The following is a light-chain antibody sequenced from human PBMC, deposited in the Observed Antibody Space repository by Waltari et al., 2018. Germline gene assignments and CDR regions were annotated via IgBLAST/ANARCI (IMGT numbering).Light chain of an antibody. J-gene: IGKJ2*01. V-gene: IGKV3-11*01. CDR1: QSVSSY. CDR2: GAS. Sequence: EIVLTQSPATLSLSPGERATLSCRASQSVSSYLAWYQQKPGQAPRLLIYGASNRSTGIPARFSGSGSGTDFTLTISSLGPEDFAVYYCQQRSNWPPMYTFGQGTKLEIK. CDR3: QQRSNWPPMYT.